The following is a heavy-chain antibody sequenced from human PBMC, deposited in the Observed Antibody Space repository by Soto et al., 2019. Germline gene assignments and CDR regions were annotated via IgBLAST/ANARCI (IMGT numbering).Heavy chain of an antibody. CDR2: INHSGST. V-gene: IGHV4-34*01. Sequence: LETLSLTCAVYGGSFSGYYWSWIRQPPGKGLEWIGEINHSGSTNYNPSLKSRVTISVDTSKNQFSLKLSSVTAADTAVYYCARVKGLLGRGDLDYWGQGTLVSVSS. D-gene: IGHD1-26*01. CDR1: GGSFSGYY. J-gene: IGHJ4*02. CDR3: ARVKGLLGRGDLDY.